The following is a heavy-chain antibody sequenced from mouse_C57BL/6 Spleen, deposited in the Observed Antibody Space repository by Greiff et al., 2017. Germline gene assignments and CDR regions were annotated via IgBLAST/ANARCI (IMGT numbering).Heavy chain of an antibody. J-gene: IGHJ4*01. V-gene: IGHV7-3*01. CDR1: GFTFTDYY. Sequence: EVKVVESGGGLVQPGGSLSLSCAASGFTFTDYYMSWVRQPPGKALEWLGFIRNKANGYTTEYSASVKGRFTISRDDSQSILYLQMSALGAEDSTTNYCARPQAGTGPMDYWGQGPSVTVSS. CDR3: ARPQAGTGPMDY. D-gene: IGHD4-1*01. CDR2: IRNKANGYTT.